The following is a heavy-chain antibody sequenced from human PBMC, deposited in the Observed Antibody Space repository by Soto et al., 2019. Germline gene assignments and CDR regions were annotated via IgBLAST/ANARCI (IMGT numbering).Heavy chain of an antibody. Sequence: ASVKVSCKASGYTFTGYYMHWLRQAPGQGLEWMGWINPNSGGTNYAQKFQGWVTMTRDTSISTAYMELSRLRSDDTAVYYCARDQARYCGGDCYHDYYYYGMDVWGQGTTVTVS. J-gene: IGHJ6*02. CDR1: GYTFTGYY. D-gene: IGHD2-21*02. CDR2: INPNSGGT. V-gene: IGHV1-2*04. CDR3: ARDQARYCGGDCYHDYYYYGMDV.